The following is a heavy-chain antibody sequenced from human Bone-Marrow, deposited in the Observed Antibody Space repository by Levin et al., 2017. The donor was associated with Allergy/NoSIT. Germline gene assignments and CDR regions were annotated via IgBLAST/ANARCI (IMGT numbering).Heavy chain of an antibody. Sequence: QPGGSLRLSCTASGFNFGDYAITWVRQAPGRGLEWVGFLRSRTYGGTTEYAASVKGRFTISRDDSKSIGYLQMNSLKTEDTAVYYCTRGGSYYYSYGMDVWGQGTTVTVSS. V-gene: IGHV3-49*04. D-gene: IGHD1-26*01. J-gene: IGHJ6*02. CDR3: TRGGSYYYSYGMDV. CDR2: LRSRTYGGTT. CDR1: GFNFGDYA.